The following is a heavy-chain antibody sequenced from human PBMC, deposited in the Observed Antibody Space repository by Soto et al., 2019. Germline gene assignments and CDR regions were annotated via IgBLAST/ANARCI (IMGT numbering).Heavy chain of an antibody. CDR3: VRYISVGVRVFEY. J-gene: IGHJ4*02. CDR2: LTFESDNR. D-gene: IGHD1-20*01. Sequence: GGSLRPSCAASGFTFSNYVMSCIRQAPGHGRKWVATLTFESDNRYNAESVRGRFSVTRDKSKNTVYMQMNGLRAVETAVYYCVRYISVGVRVFEYWGEGAMVTVSS. CDR1: GFTFSNYV. V-gene: IGHV3-23*01.